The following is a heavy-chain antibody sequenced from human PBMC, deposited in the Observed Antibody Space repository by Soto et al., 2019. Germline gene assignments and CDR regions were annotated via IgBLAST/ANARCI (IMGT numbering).Heavy chain of an antibody. CDR3: VRGDGDRYDGHGYLGRH. D-gene: IGHD3-22*01. CDR2: MNMDGRRT. Sequence: DVQLVESGGGLVQPGGSLRLSCAASGFTFSIYWMHWVRQAPGKGLVWVSRMNMDGRRTSYADFAKGRFTISRDDAKSTGYLQMSNLRAEDTAVYYCVRGDGDRYDGHGYLGRHWGQGTLVTVSS. V-gene: IGHV3-74*01. CDR1: GFTFSIYW. J-gene: IGHJ4*02.